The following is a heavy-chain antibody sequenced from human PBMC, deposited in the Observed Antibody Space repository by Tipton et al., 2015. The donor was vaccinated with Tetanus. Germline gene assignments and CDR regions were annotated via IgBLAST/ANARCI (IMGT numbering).Heavy chain of an antibody. CDR3: ARHEAGEYIGY. J-gene: IGHJ4*02. CDR1: GGSISSSSYY. V-gene: IGHV4-39*01. Sequence: TLSLTCTVSGGSISSSSYYWGWIRQPPGKGLEWIGSIYYSGSTYYNPSLKSRVTISVDTSKNQFSLKLSSVTAADTAVYYCARHEAGEYIGYWGQGTLVTVSS. CDR2: IYYSGST. D-gene: IGHD3-10*01.